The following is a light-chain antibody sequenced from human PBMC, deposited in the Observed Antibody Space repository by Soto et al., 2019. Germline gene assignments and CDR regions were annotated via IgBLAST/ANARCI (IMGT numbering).Light chain of an antibody. J-gene: IGKJ5*01. CDR2: DAS. Sequence: DIQMTQSPSSLSASVGDRVTITCQASQNINNYLNWYQQXPGRAPKVLIYDASNLEAGVPSRLRGSGSGKDFTFTISRLQPEDIATYYCQQYENIPTFCQGTRLEIK. CDR1: QNINNY. V-gene: IGKV1-33*01. CDR3: QQYENIPT.